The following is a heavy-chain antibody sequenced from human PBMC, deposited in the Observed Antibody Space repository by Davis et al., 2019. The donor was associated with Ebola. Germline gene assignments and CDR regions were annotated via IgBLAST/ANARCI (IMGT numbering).Heavy chain of an antibody. Sequence: SETLSLTCTVSGGSISSYYWSWIRQPPGKGLEWIGYIYYSGSTNYNPSLKSRVTISVDTSKNQFSLKRSSVTAADTAVYYCARRGVYGDYRYYFDYWGQGTLVTVSS. CDR3: ARRGVYGDYRYYFDY. D-gene: IGHD4-17*01. J-gene: IGHJ4*02. V-gene: IGHV4-59*08. CDR1: GGSISSYY. CDR2: IYYSGST.